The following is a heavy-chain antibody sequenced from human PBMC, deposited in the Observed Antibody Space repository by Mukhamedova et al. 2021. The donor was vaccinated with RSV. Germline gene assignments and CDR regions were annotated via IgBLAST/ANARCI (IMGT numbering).Heavy chain of an antibody. CDR3: ARDENGFAYGDY. V-gene: IGHV3-30*04. CDR2: ISYDRNNK. CDR1: SYT. D-gene: IGHD3-10*01. Sequence: SYTMHWLRQAPGKGLEWVAVISYDRNNKYYTDSVKGRFTISRDNSKNTLYLQMNSLRAEDTAVYYCARDENGFAYGDYWGQGTPV. J-gene: IGHJ4*02.